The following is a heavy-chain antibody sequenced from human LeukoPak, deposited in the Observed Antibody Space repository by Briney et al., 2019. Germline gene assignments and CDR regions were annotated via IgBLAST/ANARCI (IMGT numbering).Heavy chain of an antibody. V-gene: IGHV1-69*05. Sequence: VASVKVSCKASGGTFSSYAISWVRQAPGQGLEWMGGIIPIFGTANYAQKFQGRVTITTDESTSTAYMELSSLSSEDTAVYYCARGVWGYCSSTSCPNWFDPWGQGTLVTVSS. J-gene: IGHJ5*02. CDR1: GGTFSSYA. CDR2: IIPIFGTA. D-gene: IGHD2-2*01. CDR3: ARGVWGYCSSTSCPNWFDP.